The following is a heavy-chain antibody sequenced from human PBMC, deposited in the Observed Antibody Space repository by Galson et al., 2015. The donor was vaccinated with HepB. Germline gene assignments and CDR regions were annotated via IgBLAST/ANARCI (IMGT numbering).Heavy chain of an antibody. CDR2: ISWNNGDI. V-gene: IGHV3-9*01. CDR3: AKGPGIAVAKRYFDY. J-gene: IGHJ4*02. CDR1: GFNFGNHA. Sequence: SLRLSCAASGFNFGNHAMHWVRQAPGKGLEWVSGISWNNGDIGYADSVEGRFTISGDNAKNSLYLQMNSLRVEDTALYYCAKGPGIAVAKRYFDYCGQGTLVTASS. D-gene: IGHD6-19*01.